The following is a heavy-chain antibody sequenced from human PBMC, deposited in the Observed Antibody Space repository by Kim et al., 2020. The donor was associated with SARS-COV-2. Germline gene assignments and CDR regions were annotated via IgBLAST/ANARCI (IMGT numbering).Heavy chain of an antibody. J-gene: IGHJ5*02. CDR1: GYTFSDYY. D-gene: IGHD6-13*01. Sequence: ASVKVSCKASGYTFSDYYVHWVRQAPGQGLEWMGWINPNSGGTNFAQKFRGRVTMTRDTSISTAYMELSSLTSDDTAVYYCARGPSGSSSPWGQGTRVTV. CDR2: INPNSGGT. V-gene: IGHV1-2*02. CDR3: ARGPSGSSSP.